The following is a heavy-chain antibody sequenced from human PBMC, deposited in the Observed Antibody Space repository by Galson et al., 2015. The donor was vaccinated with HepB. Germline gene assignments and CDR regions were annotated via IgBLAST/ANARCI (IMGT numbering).Heavy chain of an antibody. CDR3: ATIAQYSGSGRYFNWFDP. D-gene: IGHD3-10*01. V-gene: IGHV1-24*01. Sequence: SVKVSCKVSGYSLTELSIHWVRQVPGKGLEWMGGFNTEDGQTIYAQNFQGRVTMTDDTSTNTAYMELSSLTSEDTAVYYCATIAQYSGSGRYFNWFDPWGQGTQVIVSS. J-gene: IGHJ5*02. CDR2: FNTEDGQT. CDR1: GYSLTELS.